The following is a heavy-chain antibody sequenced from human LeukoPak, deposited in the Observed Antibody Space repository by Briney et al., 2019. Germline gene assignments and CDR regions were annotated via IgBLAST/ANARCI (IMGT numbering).Heavy chain of an antibody. D-gene: IGHD3-10*01. CDR1: GYTFNSYG. V-gene: IGHV1-18*01. CDR2: VSAYNGHT. J-gene: IGHJ4*02. Sequence: ASLKVSCKASGYTFNSYGISWVRQAPGQGLEWMGWVSAYNGHTNYAQKFQGRVTMTTDTSTSTASMELRSLRSDDTAVYYCARHTLYGSGSYYVYYFDYWGQGTLVTVSS. CDR3: ARHTLYGSGSYYVYYFDY.